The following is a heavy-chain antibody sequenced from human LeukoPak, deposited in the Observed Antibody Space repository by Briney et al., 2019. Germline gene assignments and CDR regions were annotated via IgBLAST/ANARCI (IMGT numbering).Heavy chain of an antibody. Sequence: PGGSLRLPCAASGFTFSSYSMNWVRQAPGKGLEWVSSISSSSSYIYYADSVKGRFTISRDNAKNSLYLQMNSLRAEDTAVYYCARDRAARHFDYWGQGTLVTVSS. CDR1: GFTFSSYS. CDR2: ISSSSSYI. J-gene: IGHJ4*02. D-gene: IGHD6-6*01. CDR3: ARDRAARHFDY. V-gene: IGHV3-21*04.